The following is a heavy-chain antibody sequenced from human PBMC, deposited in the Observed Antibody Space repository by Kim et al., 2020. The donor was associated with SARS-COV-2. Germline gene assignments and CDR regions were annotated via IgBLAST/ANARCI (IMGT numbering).Heavy chain of an antibody. CDR1: GFTFSSYG. J-gene: IGHJ4*02. Sequence: GGSLRLSCAASGFTFSSYGMHWVRQAPGKGLEWVAVISYDGSNKYYADSVKGRFTISRDNSKNTLYLQMNSLRAEDTAVYYCAKAAGIAAAGLADYWGQGTLVTVSS. V-gene: IGHV3-30*18. CDR2: ISYDGSNK. CDR3: AKAAGIAAAGLADY. D-gene: IGHD6-13*01.